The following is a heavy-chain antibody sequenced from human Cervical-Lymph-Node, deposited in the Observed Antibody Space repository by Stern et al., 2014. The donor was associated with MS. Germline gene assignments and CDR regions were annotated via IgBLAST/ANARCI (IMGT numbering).Heavy chain of an antibody. V-gene: IGHV1-18*01. Sequence: VQLVQSGAEVKKPGASVRVSCKPTGYPFSNYGISWVRQAPGQGLEWMGWISTYNGRTTYAQKLQGRRNMTRDTSTSTVYMDLRSLTSDDTAVYYCARRSGSYSFDYWGQGTLVTVSS. CDR2: ISTYNGRT. D-gene: IGHD1-26*01. J-gene: IGHJ4*02. CDR1: GYPFSNYG. CDR3: ARRSGSYSFDY.